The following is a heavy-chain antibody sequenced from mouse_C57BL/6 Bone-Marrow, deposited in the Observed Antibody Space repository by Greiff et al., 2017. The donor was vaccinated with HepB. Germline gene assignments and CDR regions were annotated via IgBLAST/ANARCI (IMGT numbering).Heavy chain of an antibody. V-gene: IGHV1-55*01. CDR3: ASHGSSTPFAY. J-gene: IGHJ3*01. Sequence: VKLKQPGAELVKPGASVKMSCKASGYTFTSYWITWVKQRPGQGLEWIGDIYPGSGSTNYNEKFKSKATLTVDTSSSTAYMQLSSLTSEDSAVYYCASHGSSTPFAYWGQGTLVTVSA. CDR1: GYTFTSYW. D-gene: IGHD1-1*01. CDR2: IYPGSGST.